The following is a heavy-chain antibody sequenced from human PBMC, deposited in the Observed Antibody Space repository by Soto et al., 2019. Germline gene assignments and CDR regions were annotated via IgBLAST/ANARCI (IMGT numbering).Heavy chain of an antibody. J-gene: IGHJ6*02. V-gene: IGHV1-3*01. CDR1: GYTFTSYA. Sequence: ASVKVSCTASGYTFTSYAMHWVRQAPGQRLEWMGWINAGNGNTKYSQKFQGRVTITRDTSASTAYMELSSLRSEDTAVYYCASGDYYDSSGYYPPDYYYYGMDVWGQGTTVTVSS. CDR2: INAGNGNT. D-gene: IGHD3-22*01. CDR3: ASGDYYDSSGYYPPDYYYYGMDV.